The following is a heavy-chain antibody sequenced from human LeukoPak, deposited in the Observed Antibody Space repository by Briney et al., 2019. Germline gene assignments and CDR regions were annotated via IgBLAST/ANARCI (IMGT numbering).Heavy chain of an antibody. D-gene: IGHD1-14*01. V-gene: IGHV3-53*01. Sequence: PGGSLRLSCTASGFTVSNNYMSWVRQAPGKGLEWVSISYSDSNTNYADSVKGRFTISRDASQNTLSLQMNSLRADDTAVYYCVRKNRDFNAAFDIWGQGTVVTVSS. CDR3: VRKNRDFNAAFDI. J-gene: IGHJ3*02. CDR2: SYSDSNT. CDR1: GFTVSNNY.